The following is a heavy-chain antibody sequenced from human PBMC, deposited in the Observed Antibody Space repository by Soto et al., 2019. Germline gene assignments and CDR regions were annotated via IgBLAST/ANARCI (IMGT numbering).Heavy chain of an antibody. Sequence: ASVEVSCKASGYTFTSYAMHWVRQAPGQRLEWMGWINAGNGNTKYSQKFQGRVTITRDTSASTAYMELSSLRSEDTAVYYCARYGLRGVVDVWGQGTTVTVSS. J-gene: IGHJ6*02. CDR2: INAGNGNT. V-gene: IGHV1-3*01. CDR1: GYTFTSYA. D-gene: IGHD3-10*01. CDR3: ARYGLRGVVDV.